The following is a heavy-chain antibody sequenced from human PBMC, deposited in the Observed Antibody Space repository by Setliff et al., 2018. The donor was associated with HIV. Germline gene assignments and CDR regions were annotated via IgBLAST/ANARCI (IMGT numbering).Heavy chain of an antibody. V-gene: IGHV4-39*07. CDR2: IYSGGTT. CDR3: ARHAVPHYYDSSGLS. D-gene: IGHD3-22*01. J-gene: IGHJ5*02. CDR1: GGSISSSSYY. Sequence: SETLSLTCTVSGGSISSSSYYWGWIRQPPGKGLEWIGNIYSGGTTYYNSSLRSRVTISVDTSKNQFSLKLNSVTAADTAVYYCARHAVPHYYDSSGLSWGPGTLVTVSS.